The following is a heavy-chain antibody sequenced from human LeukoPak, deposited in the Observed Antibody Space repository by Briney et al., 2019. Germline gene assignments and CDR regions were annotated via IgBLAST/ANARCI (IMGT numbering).Heavy chain of an antibody. CDR1: GFTFSSYG. V-gene: IGHV3-53*01. D-gene: IGHD5-12*01. J-gene: IGHJ6*03. CDR2: IYGGDRT. Sequence: GGSLRLSCAASGFTFSSYGMSWVRQAPGKGLEWVSVIYGGDRTYYADSVKGRFIISRDTSKNTLYLYMNNLRVDDTAVYYCARDGTYSGYDEETTYYYYYMDVWGKGTTVTISS. CDR3: ARDGTYSGYDEETTYYYYYMDV.